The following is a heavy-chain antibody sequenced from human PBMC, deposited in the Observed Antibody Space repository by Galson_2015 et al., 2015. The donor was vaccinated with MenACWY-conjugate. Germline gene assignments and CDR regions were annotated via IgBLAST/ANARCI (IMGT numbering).Heavy chain of an antibody. Sequence: SLRLSCAASGFSLRNYAMSWVRQTPGKGLEWVSTISSVPYTTYYADSVKGRFTVSRDGSQLYLQMDTLRAEDTAVYYCARVPRLTYRSTGYYFDSWGQGILVTVSS. CDR2: ISSVPYTT. J-gene: IGHJ4*02. V-gene: IGHV3-23*01. D-gene: IGHD3-22*01. CDR3: ARVPRLTYRSTGYYFDS. CDR1: GFSLRNYA.